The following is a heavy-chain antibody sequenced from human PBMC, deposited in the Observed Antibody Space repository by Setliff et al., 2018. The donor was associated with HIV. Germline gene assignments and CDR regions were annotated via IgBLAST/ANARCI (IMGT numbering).Heavy chain of an antibody. CDR1: GYSVSNFA. V-gene: IGHV1-3*01. J-gene: IGHJ5*01. D-gene: IGHD2-15*01. Sequence: ASVKVSCKASGYSVSNFAIHWLRQAPGQRLEWLGWINAGSGNTGYSQKFQDRLTITRDTSARTVYMELSSLNSEDTAVYYCARVRCSGANCFNWFDFWGQGTPVTVSS. CDR3: ARVRCSGANCFNWFDF. CDR2: INAGSGNT.